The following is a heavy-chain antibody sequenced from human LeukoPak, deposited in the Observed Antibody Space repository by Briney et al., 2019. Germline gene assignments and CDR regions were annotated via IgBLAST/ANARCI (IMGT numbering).Heavy chain of an antibody. CDR3: ARSYYDFWSGGMDV. CDR1: GFTFSSYS. D-gene: IGHD3-3*01. V-gene: IGHV3-21*01. J-gene: IGHJ6*02. CDR2: ISSSSYI. Sequence: GGSLGLSCAASGFTFSSYSMNWVRQAPGKGLEWVSSISSSSYIYYADSVKGRFTISRDNAKNSLYLQMNSLRAEDTAVYYCARSYYDFWSGGMDVWGQGTTVTVSS.